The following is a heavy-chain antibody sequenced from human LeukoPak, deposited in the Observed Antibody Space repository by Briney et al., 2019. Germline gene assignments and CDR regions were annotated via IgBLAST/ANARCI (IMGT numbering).Heavy chain of an antibody. CDR1: GFTFSSYA. V-gene: IGHV3-23*01. Sequence: GGSLRLSCAASGFTFSSYAMSWVRQAPGKGLEWVSGISGNSVSTYYADSVKGRFTISRDNSKNTLFLQMSSLRAEDTAVYYCARAYGSSWYDFWGQGTLVTVSS. CDR3: ARAYGSSWYDF. CDR2: ISGNSVST. D-gene: IGHD6-13*01. J-gene: IGHJ5*01.